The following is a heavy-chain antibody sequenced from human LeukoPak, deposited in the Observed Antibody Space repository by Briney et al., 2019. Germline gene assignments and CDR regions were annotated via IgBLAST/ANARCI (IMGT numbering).Heavy chain of an antibody. Sequence: PGGSLRLSCAASGFTFSSYGMHWVRQAPGKGLEWVAVISYDGSNKYYADSVKGRFTISRDNSKNTLYLQMNSLRAEDTAVYYCAKAAPPRDSSGLLERWGQGTLVTVSS. V-gene: IGHV3-30*18. CDR3: AKAAPPRDSSGLLER. CDR1: GFTFSSYG. J-gene: IGHJ4*02. D-gene: IGHD6-19*01. CDR2: ISYDGSNK.